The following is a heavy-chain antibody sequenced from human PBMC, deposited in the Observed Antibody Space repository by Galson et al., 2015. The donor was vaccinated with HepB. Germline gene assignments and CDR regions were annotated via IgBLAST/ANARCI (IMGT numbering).Heavy chain of an antibody. CDR3: ARDGSWVKTDY. CDR2: IWYDGSHE. J-gene: IGHJ4*02. V-gene: IGHV3-33*01. CDR1: GFTFSHYG. D-gene: IGHD2-2*03. Sequence: SLRLSCATSGFTFSHYGMHWVRQAPGKGLEWVAVIWYDGSHEFYAHSVKGRFTISRDNSKNSLYLQMNSLRAEDTAVYYCARDGSWVKTDYWGQGTLVTVSS.